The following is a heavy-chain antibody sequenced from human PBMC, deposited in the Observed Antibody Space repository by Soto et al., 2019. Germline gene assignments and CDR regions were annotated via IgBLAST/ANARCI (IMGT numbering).Heavy chain of an antibody. CDR2: SSGRGST. Sequence: EVQVLQSGGGLVQPGESLRLFCAASGSTFSSYAMSWVRQAPGKGLEWVAGSSGRGSTNYADSVKGRFTISRDNSKNTLYVRMNSLRAEDTAVYYCAKEKDHEYVWGSYRYTSDYWGQGTLVTVSS. D-gene: IGHD3-16*02. V-gene: IGHV3-23*01. CDR3: AKEKDHEYVWGSYRYTSDY. J-gene: IGHJ4*02. CDR1: GSTFSSYA.